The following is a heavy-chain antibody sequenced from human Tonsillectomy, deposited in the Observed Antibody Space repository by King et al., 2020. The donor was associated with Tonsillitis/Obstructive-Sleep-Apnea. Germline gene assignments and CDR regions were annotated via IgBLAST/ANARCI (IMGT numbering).Heavy chain of an antibody. CDR3: STDQYCSGASCYFAFDI. D-gene: IGHD2-15*01. Sequence: VQLVESGGGLVKPGGSLRLSCAASGFTFSNAWMNWVRQAPGKGLEWVGRIKRKTDGETTDYAAPVNGRFTISRDDSKNTLYLQMISLKTEDTAVYYCSTDQYCSGASCYFAFDIWGQGTMVTVSS. V-gene: IGHV3-15*01. J-gene: IGHJ3*02. CDR1: GFTFSNAW. CDR2: IKRKTDGETT.